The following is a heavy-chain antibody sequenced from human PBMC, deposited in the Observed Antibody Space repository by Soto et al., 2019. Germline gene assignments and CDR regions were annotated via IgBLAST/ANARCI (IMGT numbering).Heavy chain of an antibody. D-gene: IGHD3-22*01. CDR3: AGSSYDKTSFDY. CDR2: IYHSGST. J-gene: IGHJ4*02. CDR1: GGSFSGYY. V-gene: IGHV4-34*01. Sequence: PSETLSLTCAVYGGSFSGYYWSWIRQPPGKGLEWIGEIYHSGSTNYNPSLKSRVTISVDTSKNQFSLKLSSVTAADTAVYYCAGSSYDKTSFDYWGQGTLVTVSS.